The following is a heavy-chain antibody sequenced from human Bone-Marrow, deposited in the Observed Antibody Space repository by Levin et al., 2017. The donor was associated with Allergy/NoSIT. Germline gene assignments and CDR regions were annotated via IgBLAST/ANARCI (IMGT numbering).Heavy chain of an antibody. V-gene: IGHV3-49*03. CDR1: GFSFAEYT. Sequence: GESLKISCAGSGFSFAEYTMIWFRQGPGKGLEWVGFMRSTTYGGTTEFAASVKGRFTISRDDSNIIAYLQMKSLKSEDTAVYYCSGLVGTTTLLDYWGRGTLVTVSS. CDR3: SGLVGTTTLLDY. CDR2: MRSTTYGGTT. D-gene: IGHD1-26*01. J-gene: IGHJ4*02.